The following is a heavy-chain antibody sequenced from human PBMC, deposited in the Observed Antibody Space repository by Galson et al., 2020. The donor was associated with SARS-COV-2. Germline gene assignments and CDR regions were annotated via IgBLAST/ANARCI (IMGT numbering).Heavy chain of an antibody. CDR1: GGSISSGGYY. D-gene: IGHD2-21*01. CDR3: ARDVFRKEHHQAHIYYCDGMDV. CDR2: IYYSGST. V-gene: IGHV4-31*03. Sequence: SETLSLTCTVSGGSISSGGYYWSWIRQHPGKGLEWIGYIYYSGSTYYNPSLKSRVTISVDTSKNQFSLKLSSVTAADTAVYYCARDVFRKEHHQAHIYYCDGMDVWGHGTTVTVSS. J-gene: IGHJ6*02.